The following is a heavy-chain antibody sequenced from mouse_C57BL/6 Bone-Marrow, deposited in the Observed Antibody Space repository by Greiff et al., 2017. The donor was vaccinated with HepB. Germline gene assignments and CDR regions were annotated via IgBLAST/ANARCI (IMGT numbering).Heavy chain of an antibody. CDR1: GYAFSSSW. CDR3: ASSFYYYGSSCFYAMDY. D-gene: IGHD1-1*01. Sequence: QVQLQQSGPELVKPGASVKISCKASGYAFSSSWMNWVKQRPGKGLEWIGRIYPGDGDTNYNGKFKGKATLTADKSSSTAYMQLSSLTSEDSAVYFCASSFYYYGSSCFYAMDYWGQGTSVTVSS. J-gene: IGHJ4*01. V-gene: IGHV1-82*01. CDR2: IYPGDGDT.